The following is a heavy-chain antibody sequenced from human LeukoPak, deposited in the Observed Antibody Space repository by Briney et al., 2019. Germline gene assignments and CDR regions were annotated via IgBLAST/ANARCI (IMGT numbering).Heavy chain of an antibody. CDR3: ARAAVVVTAGRFDY. J-gene: IGHJ4*02. Sequence: ASVKVSCKASGGTFSSYAISWVRQAPGQGLEWMGGIIPIFGTANYAQKFQGRVTITADKSTSTAYMELSSLRSEDTAVYYCARAAVVVTAGRFDYWGQGTLVTVSS. V-gene: IGHV1-69*06. D-gene: IGHD2-21*02. CDR2: IIPIFGTA. CDR1: GGTFSSYA.